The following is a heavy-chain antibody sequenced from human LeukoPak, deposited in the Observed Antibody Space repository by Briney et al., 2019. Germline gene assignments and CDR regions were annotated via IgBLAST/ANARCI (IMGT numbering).Heavy chain of an antibody. D-gene: IGHD5-18*01. V-gene: IGHV4-39*01. Sequence: SETLSLTCTVSGGSISSSSYYWGWIRQPPGKGLEWIGSIYYSGSTYYNPSLKSRVTISVDTSKNQFSLKLSSVTAADTAVYYCARLGDTAMALDYWGQGTLVTVSS. J-gene: IGHJ4*02. CDR3: ARLGDTAMALDY. CDR1: GGSISSSSYY. CDR2: IYYSGST.